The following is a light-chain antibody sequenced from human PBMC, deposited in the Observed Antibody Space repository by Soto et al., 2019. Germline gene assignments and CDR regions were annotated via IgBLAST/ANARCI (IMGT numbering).Light chain of an antibody. Sequence: QFVLTRSVSGSGTPGRRVTISCSGSASTIGRNYVYWYQQLPGTAPKLLIYRNSQRPSGVPDRFSGSKPGTSASLAISGLRSEDEADYYCAAWDDNLSGFYVFGDGTKVTVL. CDR2: RNS. CDR3: AAWDDNLSGFYV. V-gene: IGLV1-47*01. CDR1: ASTIGRNY. J-gene: IGLJ1*01.